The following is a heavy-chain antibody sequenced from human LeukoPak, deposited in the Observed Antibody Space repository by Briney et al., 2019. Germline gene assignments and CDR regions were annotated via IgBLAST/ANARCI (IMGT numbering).Heavy chain of an antibody. J-gene: IGHJ4*02. CDR3: ARADSSGWYSGGFDY. V-gene: IGHV3-21*01. CDR1: GFTFSSYS. D-gene: IGHD6-19*01. Sequence: PGGSLRLSCAASGFTFSSYSMNWVRQAPGKGLEWVSSISSSSSYIYYADSVKGRFTISRDNAENSLYLQMNSLRAEDTAVYYCARADSSGWYSGGFDYWGQGTLVTVSS. CDR2: ISSSSSYI.